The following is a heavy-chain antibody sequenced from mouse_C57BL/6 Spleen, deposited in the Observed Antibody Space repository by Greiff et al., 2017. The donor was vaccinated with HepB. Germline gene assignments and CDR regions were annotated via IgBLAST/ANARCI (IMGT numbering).Heavy chain of an antibody. D-gene: IGHD1-1*01. CDR2: INPNYGTT. Sequence: VQLKQSGPELVKPGASVKISCKASGYSFTDYNMNWVKQSNGKSLEWIGVINPNYGTTSYNQKFKGKATLTVDQSSSTAYMQLNSLTSEDSAVYYCARNYGSSYPAWFAYWGQGTLVTVSA. CDR1: GYSFTDYN. J-gene: IGHJ3*01. CDR3: ARNYGSSYPAWFAY. V-gene: IGHV1-39*01.